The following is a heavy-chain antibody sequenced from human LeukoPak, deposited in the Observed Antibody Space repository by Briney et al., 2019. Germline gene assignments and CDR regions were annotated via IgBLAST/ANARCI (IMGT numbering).Heavy chain of an antibody. Sequence: SETLSLACTASGGSISSYYWSWIRQPPGKGLEWIGYISYSGSTNYNPSLKSRVTISVDTSKNQFSLKLSSVTAADTAVYYCARRFSGYSYGLGYYYYGMDVWGQGTTVTVSS. CDR1: GGSISSYY. CDR3: ARRFSGYSYGLGYYYYGMDV. J-gene: IGHJ6*02. D-gene: IGHD5-18*01. V-gene: IGHV4-59*08. CDR2: ISYSGST.